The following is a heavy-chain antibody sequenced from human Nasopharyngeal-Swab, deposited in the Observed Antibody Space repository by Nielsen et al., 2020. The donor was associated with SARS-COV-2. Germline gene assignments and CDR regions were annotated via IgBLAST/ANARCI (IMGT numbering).Heavy chain of an antibody. V-gene: IGHV3-23*01. CDR2: ISGSGGST. Sequence: WIRQPPGKGLERVSAISGSGGSTYYADSVKGRFTISRDNSKNTLYLQMNSLRAEDTAVYYCANSVDAAMADYWGQGTLVTVSS. J-gene: IGHJ4*02. CDR3: ANSVDAAMADY. D-gene: IGHD5-18*01.